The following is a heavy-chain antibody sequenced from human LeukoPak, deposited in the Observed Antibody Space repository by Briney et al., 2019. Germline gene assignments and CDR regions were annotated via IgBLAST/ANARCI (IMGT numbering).Heavy chain of an antibody. J-gene: IGHJ5*02. CDR1: GFTFGHYA. CDR3: AKDYSIIKPEVGDPLDH. D-gene: IGHD2-21*01. V-gene: IGHV3-23*01. CDR2: ISGSGGST. Sequence: GGSLRLSCAASGFTFGHYAMSWVRQAPGKGLEWVPGISGSGGSTYYANSVKGRFTISSDNSKNTLFLQMDSLRAEDTAIYYCAKDYSIIKPEVGDPLDHWGQGTLVTVSS.